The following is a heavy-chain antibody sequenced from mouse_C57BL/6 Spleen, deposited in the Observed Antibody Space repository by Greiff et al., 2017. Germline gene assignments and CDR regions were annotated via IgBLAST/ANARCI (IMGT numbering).Heavy chain of an antibody. CDR3: ASIYYDYDGLSMDY. D-gene: IGHD2-4*01. Sequence: QVQLQQSGAELVKPGASVKISCKASGYAFSSYWMNWVKQRPGKGLEWIGQIYPGDGDTNYNGKFKGKATLTADKSSSTAYMQLSSLTSEDSAVYFCASIYYDYDGLSMDYWGQGTSVTVSS. CDR2: IYPGDGDT. V-gene: IGHV1-80*01. CDR1: GYAFSSYW. J-gene: IGHJ4*01.